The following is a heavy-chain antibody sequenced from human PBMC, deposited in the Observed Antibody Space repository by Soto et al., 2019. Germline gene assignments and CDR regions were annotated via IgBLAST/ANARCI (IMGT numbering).Heavy chain of an antibody. J-gene: IGHJ6*03. Sequence: EVQLVKSGGGLVQPGGSLRLSCAASGFTFNNYWMSWVRQAPGKGLEWVANIKQDGSEKCYVDSVKGRFTISRDNAKNSLYLQMNSLRAEDTAVYYCARDYYYYIDVWGKGTTVTVSS. CDR1: GFTFNNYW. CDR3: ARDYYYYIDV. V-gene: IGHV3-7*01. CDR2: IKQDGSEK.